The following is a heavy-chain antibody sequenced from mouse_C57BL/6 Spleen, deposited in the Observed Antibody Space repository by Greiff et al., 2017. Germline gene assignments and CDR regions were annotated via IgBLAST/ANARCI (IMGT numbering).Heavy chain of an antibody. D-gene: IGHD2-5*01. J-gene: IGHJ3*01. CDR2: IDPSDSET. V-gene: IGHV1-52*01. CDR3: AGGYSNYGWFAY. Sequence: QVQLQQPGAELVRPGSSVKLSCKASGYTFTSYWMHWVKQRPIQGLEWIGNIDPSDSETHYNQKFKDKATLTVDKSSSTAYMQRSSLTSEDSAVYYCAGGYSNYGWFAYWGQGTLVTVSA. CDR1: GYTFTSYW.